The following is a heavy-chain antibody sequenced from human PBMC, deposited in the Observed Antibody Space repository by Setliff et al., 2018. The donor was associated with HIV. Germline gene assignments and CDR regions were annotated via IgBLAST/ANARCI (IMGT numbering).Heavy chain of an antibody. V-gene: IGHV4-59*01. CDR3: ARLRGLARIYFYYYMDV. Sequence: SETLSLTCTVSGDSISSNSWSWIRQPPGGGLGFIGYISYSGSTNYNPSLKSRITISVDTSKNRFSLKLMSVTAADTAVYYCARLRGLARIYFYYYMDVWGKGTTVTVSS. CDR2: ISYSGST. J-gene: IGHJ6*03. D-gene: IGHD3-9*01. CDR1: GDSISSNS.